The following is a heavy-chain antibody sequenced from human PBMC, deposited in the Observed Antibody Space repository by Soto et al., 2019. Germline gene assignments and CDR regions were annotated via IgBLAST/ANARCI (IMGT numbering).Heavy chain of an antibody. V-gene: IGHV4-34*01. D-gene: IGHD4-17*01. CDR3: ASYGLRAKYYYYYGMDV. CDR2: INHSGST. CDR1: GGSFSGYY. Sequence: KPSETLSLTCAVYGGSFSGYYWSWIRQPPGKGLEWIGEINHSGSTNYNPSLKSRVTISVDTSKNQFSLKLSSVTAADTAVYYCASYGLRAKYYYYYGMDVWGQGTTVTVSS. J-gene: IGHJ6*02.